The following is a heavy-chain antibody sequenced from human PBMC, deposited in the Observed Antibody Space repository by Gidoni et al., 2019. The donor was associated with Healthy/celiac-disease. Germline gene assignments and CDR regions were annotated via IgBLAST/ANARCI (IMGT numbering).Heavy chain of an antibody. D-gene: IGHD2-15*01. J-gene: IGHJ6*03. CDR1: GGSFSGYY. CDR2: INHSGST. Sequence: HVQLQRWSAALLKPSETLSLTCDVYGGSFSGYYWSWIRQPPGKGLEWIGEINHSGSTNYNPSLKSRVTISVDTSKNQFSLKLSSVTAADTAVYYCARGSVVVVAATHYYYMDVWGKGTTVTVSS. V-gene: IGHV4-34*01. CDR3: ARGSVVVVAATHYYYMDV.